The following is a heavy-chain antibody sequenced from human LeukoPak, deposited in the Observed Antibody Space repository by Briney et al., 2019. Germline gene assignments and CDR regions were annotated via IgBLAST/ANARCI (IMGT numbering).Heavy chain of an antibody. J-gene: IGHJ4*02. CDR2: ISGSGGST. Sequence: QSGGSLRLSCAASGFTFSSYAMSWVRQAPGKGLEWVSAISGSGGSTYYADSVKGRFTISRDNSKNTLYLQMNSLRAEDTAVYYYARDGHDYYDSSGSHDYWGQGTLVTVSS. V-gene: IGHV3-23*01. D-gene: IGHD3-22*01. CDR3: ARDGHDYYDSSGSHDY. CDR1: GFTFSSYA.